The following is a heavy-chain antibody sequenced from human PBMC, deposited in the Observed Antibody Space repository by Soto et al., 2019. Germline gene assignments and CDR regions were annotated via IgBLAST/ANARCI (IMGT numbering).Heavy chain of an antibody. D-gene: IGHD3-22*01. Sequence: PGGSLRLSCAASGFTFSNAWMSWVRQAPGKGLEWVGRIKSKTDGGTTDYAAPVKGRFTISRDDSKNTLYLQMNSLKTEDTAVYYCTTRTTYYYDSSGYIAFDIWGQGTMVTVSS. V-gene: IGHV3-15*01. CDR2: IKSKTDGGTT. J-gene: IGHJ3*02. CDR3: TTRTTYYYDSSGYIAFDI. CDR1: GFTFSNAW.